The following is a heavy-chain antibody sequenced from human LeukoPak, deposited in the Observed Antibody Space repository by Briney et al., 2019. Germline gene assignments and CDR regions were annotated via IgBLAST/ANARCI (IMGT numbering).Heavy chain of an antibody. CDR1: GFTFSSYA. D-gene: IGHD2/OR15-2a*01. J-gene: IGHJ4*02. V-gene: IGHV3-23*01. Sequence: GGSLRLSCAASGFTFSSYAMSWVRQAPGKGLEWVSVISTSTSNTYYADSVKGRFTISRDNSKSTLYLQMNSLRAEDTAVYYCAKTVRGGPYFYYFDYWGQGTLVTVSS. CDR3: AKTVRGGPYFYYFDY. CDR2: ISTSTSNT.